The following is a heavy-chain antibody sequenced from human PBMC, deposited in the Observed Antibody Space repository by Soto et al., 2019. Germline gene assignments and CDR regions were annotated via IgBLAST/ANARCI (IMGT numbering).Heavy chain of an antibody. CDR1: GYTFTSYD. V-gene: IGHV1-58*02. J-gene: IGHJ3*02. Sequence: ASVKVSCKASGYTFTSYDMQWVRQARGQRLEWIGWIVVGSGNTNYAQKFQERVTITRDMSTSTAYMELSSLRSEDTAEYYTAADAGVEDAFDIRGQGTMVTVPS. CDR2: IVVGSGNT. CDR3: AADAGVEDAFDI. D-gene: IGHD3-3*01.